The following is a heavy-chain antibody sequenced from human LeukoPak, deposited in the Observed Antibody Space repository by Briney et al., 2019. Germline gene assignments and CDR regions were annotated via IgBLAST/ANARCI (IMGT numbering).Heavy chain of an antibody. CDR1: GGSISSYY. CDR2: IYHSGST. Sequence: KPSETLSLTCTVSGGSISSYYWSWIRQPPGKGLEWIGYIYHSGSTYYNPSLKSRVTISVDRSKNQFSLKLSSVNAADTAVYYCARWGASFDYWGQGTLVTVSS. D-gene: IGHD3-16*01. J-gene: IGHJ4*02. V-gene: IGHV4-59*12. CDR3: ARWGASFDY.